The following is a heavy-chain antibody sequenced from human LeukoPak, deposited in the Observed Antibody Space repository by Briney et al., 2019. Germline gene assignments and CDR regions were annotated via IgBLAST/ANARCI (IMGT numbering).Heavy chain of an antibody. CDR2: INSDGSST. CDR3: ARDLRYYYDEDWFDP. V-gene: IGHV3-74*01. J-gene: IGHJ5*02. Sequence: GGSLSLSCAASGFTFSSYWMHWVRQAPGKGLVWVSRINSDGSSTSYADSVKGRFTNSRDNAKNTLYLQMNSLRAEDTAVYYCARDLRYYYDEDWFDPWGQGTLVTVSS. D-gene: IGHD3-22*01. CDR1: GFTFSSYW.